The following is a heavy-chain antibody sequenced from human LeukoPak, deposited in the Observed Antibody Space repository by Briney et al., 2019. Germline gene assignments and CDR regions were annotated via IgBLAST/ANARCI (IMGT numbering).Heavy chain of an antibody. CDR2: ISGSGGST. CDR1: GFTFSSYA. CDR3: AKDRELLWFGDLSGEGFDY. V-gene: IGHV3-23*01. Sequence: GGSLRLSCAASGFTFSSYAMSWVRQAPGKGLEWVSAISGSGGSTYYADSVKGRFTISRDNSKNTLYLQMNSLRPEDTAVYYCAKDRELLWFGDLSGEGFDYWAGEPWSPSPQ. J-gene: IGHJ4*02. D-gene: IGHD3-10*01.